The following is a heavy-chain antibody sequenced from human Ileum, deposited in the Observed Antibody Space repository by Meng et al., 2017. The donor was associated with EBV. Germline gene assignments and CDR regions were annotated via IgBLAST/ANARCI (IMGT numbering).Heavy chain of an antibody. CDR1: GGSFSSKKYY. CDR3: ASRELAPFDY. J-gene: IGHJ4*02. CDR2: IYYSGTT. V-gene: IGHV4-39*07. D-gene: IGHD1-26*01. Sequence: QPRLSGPGPGLAKPSETLSLTCSVSGGSFSSKKYYWGWIRQPPGKALEWIASIYYSGTTYYTPSLQSRVSISVDKSKNQVSLNMTSMTAADTAVYYCASRELAPFDYWGQGTLVTVSS.